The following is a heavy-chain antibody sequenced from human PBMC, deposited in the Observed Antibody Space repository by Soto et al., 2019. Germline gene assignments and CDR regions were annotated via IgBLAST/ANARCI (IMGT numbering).Heavy chain of an antibody. Sequence: SETLSLTCAISGAPITWGDYSWNWIRQPPGKGLEWIGYIFHGGSTYYNPSLRSRVTISVDRSRTQFSLKMSSVTAADTAVYYCVHHGGVPYYHDFWGQGMLVTVSS. CDR2: IFHGGST. CDR1: GAPITWGDYS. D-gene: IGHD2-8*01. CDR3: VHHGGVPYYHDF. J-gene: IGHJ4*02. V-gene: IGHV4-30-2*01.